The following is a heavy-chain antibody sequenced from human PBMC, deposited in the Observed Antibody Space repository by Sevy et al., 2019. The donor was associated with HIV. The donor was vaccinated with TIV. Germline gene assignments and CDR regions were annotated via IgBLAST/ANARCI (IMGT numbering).Heavy chain of an antibody. Sequence: GGSLRLSCAASGFTFSSYTLNWVRQAPGKGLEWVAVISYDGSNKYYADSVKGRFTISRDNSKNTLYLQMNSLRAEDTAVYYCARAPRSGRYYYYGMDVWGQGTTVTVSS. CDR1: GFTFSSYT. D-gene: IGHD7-27*01. V-gene: IGHV3-30*04. CDR3: ARAPRSGRYYYYGMDV. CDR2: ISYDGSNK. J-gene: IGHJ6*02.